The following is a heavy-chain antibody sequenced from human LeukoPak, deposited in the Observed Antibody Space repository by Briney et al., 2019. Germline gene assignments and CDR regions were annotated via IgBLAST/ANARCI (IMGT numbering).Heavy chain of an antibody. CDR2: IYWDDDK. J-gene: IGHJ5*02. CDR3: AHRLVDYGDFDNWFDP. V-gene: IGHV2-5*02. Sequence: SGPTLVKPTQTLTLTCTFSGFSLSTSGVGVGWIRQPPGKAPEWLALIYWDDDKRYSPSLKSRLTITKDTSKNQVVLTMTNMDPVDTATYYCAHRLVDYGDFDNWFDPWGQGTLVTVSS. CDR1: GFSLSTSGVG. D-gene: IGHD4-17*01.